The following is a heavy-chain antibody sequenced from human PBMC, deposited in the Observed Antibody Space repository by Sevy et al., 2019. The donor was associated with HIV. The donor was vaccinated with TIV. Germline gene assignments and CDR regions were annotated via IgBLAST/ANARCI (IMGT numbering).Heavy chain of an antibody. D-gene: IGHD3-10*01. Sequence: GGSLRLSCVASGLTFSSYSMKWVPQAPGKGLEWVSSIISNSSYIYYADSVKGRFTISRDNAKKTLYLQVNSLRAEDTAVYYCARDRDGSGSSGGYGMDVWGQGTTVTVSS. CDR1: GLTFSSYS. CDR2: IISNSSYI. CDR3: ARDRDGSGSSGGYGMDV. V-gene: IGHV3-21*01. J-gene: IGHJ6*02.